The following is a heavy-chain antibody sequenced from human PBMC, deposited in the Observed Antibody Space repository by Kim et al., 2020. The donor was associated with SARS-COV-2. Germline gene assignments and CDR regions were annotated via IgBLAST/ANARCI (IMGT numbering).Heavy chain of an antibody. CDR3: ASGFRSFKIDY. J-gene: IGHJ4*02. Sequence: GGSLRLSCAASGFTFSSYSMNWVRQAPGKGLEWVSSISSSSSYIYYADSVKGRFTISRDNAKNSLYLQMNSLRAEDTAVYYCASGFRSFKIDYWGQGTLVTVSS. V-gene: IGHV3-21*01. CDR1: GFTFSSYS. CDR2: ISSSSSYI.